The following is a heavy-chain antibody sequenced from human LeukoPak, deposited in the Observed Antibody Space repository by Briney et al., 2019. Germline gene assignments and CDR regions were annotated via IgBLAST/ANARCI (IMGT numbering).Heavy chain of an antibody. Sequence: ASVKVSCKASGYTFTSCYMHWVRQAPGQGLEWMGIINPSGGSTSYAQKFQGRVTMTRDMSTSTVYMELSSLRSEDTAVYYCARDGRFGELGAGYYYYMDVWGKGTTVTVSS. J-gene: IGHJ6*03. D-gene: IGHD3-10*01. CDR2: INPSGGST. V-gene: IGHV1-46*01. CDR1: GYTFTSCY. CDR3: ARDGRFGELGAGYYYYMDV.